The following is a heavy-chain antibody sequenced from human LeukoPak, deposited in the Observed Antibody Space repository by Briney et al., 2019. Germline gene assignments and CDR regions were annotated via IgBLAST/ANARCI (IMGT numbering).Heavy chain of an antibody. J-gene: IGHJ6*02. D-gene: IGHD1-26*01. V-gene: IGHV3-21*01. Sequence: PGGSLRLSCAASGFTFSSYSMNWVRQAPGKGLGWVSSISSSSSYIYYADSVKGRFTISRDNAKNSLYLQMNSLRAEDTAVYYCASVQRELLHTDDYYYYGMDVWGQGTTVTVSS. CDR1: GFTFSSYS. CDR3: ASVQRELLHTDDYYYYGMDV. CDR2: ISSSSSYI.